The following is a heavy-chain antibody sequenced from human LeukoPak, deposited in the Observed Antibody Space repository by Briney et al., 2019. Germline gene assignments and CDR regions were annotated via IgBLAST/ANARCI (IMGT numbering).Heavy chain of an antibody. J-gene: IGHJ4*02. CDR3: ARVRNAGFDY. V-gene: IGHV4-30-2*01. CDR2: IYHSGST. D-gene: IGHD1-14*01. Sequence: SETLSLTCTVSGGSISSGTYYWSWIRQPPRKGLEWIGYIYHSGSTYYNPSLKSRVTISVDRSKNQFSLKLSSVTAADTAVYYCARVRNAGFDYWGQGTLVTVSS. CDR1: GGSISSGTYY.